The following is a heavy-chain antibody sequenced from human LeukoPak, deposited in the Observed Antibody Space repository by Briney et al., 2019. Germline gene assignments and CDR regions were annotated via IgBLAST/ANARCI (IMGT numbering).Heavy chain of an antibody. CDR2: IKQDGSEK. Sequence: PGGSLRLSCAASGFTFSSYWMSWARQAPGKGLEWVANIKQDGSEKYYVDSVKGRFTISRDNAKNSPYLQMNSLRAEDTAVYYCAREVWFGDFDYWGQGTLVTVSS. V-gene: IGHV3-7*01. CDR1: GFTFSSYW. J-gene: IGHJ4*02. D-gene: IGHD3-10*01. CDR3: AREVWFGDFDY.